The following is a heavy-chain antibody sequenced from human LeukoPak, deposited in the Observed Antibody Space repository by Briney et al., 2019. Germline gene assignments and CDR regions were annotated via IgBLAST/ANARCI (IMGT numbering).Heavy chain of an antibody. CDR1: VYTLTELS. Sequence: ASVKVSCKVSVYTLTELSMHWVRQAPGKGLEWMGGFDPEDGETIYAQKFQGRVTMTEDTSTDTAYMELSSLRSEDTAVYYCATGPPPLAYCGGDCYSGLFDYWGQGTLVTVSS. V-gene: IGHV1-24*01. D-gene: IGHD2-21*02. CDR3: ATGPPPLAYCGGDCYSGLFDY. CDR2: FDPEDGET. J-gene: IGHJ4*02.